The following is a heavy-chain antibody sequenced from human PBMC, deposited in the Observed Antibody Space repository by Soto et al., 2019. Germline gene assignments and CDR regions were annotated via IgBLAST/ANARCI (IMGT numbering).Heavy chain of an antibody. CDR2: ITTSGGNT. Sequence: EVQLLESGGGLVQPGGSLRLSCAASGFTFSXXXMSWVRQAPGKGLEWVSTITTSGGNTYYADSVQGRFTISRDNSKNTLYLQMNSLRAEDTAVYYCAGRYCTNGVCYTNYYYYIDVWGKGTTVTVSS. CDR3: AGRYCTNGVCYTNYYYYIDV. V-gene: IGHV3-23*01. D-gene: IGHD2-8*01. J-gene: IGHJ6*03. CDR1: GFTFSXXX.